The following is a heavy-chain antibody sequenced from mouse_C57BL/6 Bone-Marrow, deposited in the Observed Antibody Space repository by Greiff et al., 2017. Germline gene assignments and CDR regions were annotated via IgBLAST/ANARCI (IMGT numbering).Heavy chain of an antibody. Sequence: QVQLKQPGAELVKPGASVKMSCKASGYTFTSYWITWVKQRPGQGLEWIGDIYPGSGSTNYNEKFKSKATLTVDTSSSTAYMQLSSLTSEDSAVYYCARQHSSLYGSSLFDYWGQGTTLTVSP. CDR3: ARQHSSLYGSSLFDY. CDR2: IYPGSGST. J-gene: IGHJ2*01. CDR1: GYTFTSYW. D-gene: IGHD1-1*01. V-gene: IGHV1-55*01.